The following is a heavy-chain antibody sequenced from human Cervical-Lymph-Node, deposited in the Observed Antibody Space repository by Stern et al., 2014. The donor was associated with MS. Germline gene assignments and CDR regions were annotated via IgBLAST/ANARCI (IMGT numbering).Heavy chain of an antibody. V-gene: IGHV1-2*04. CDR1: GYTFTGYY. D-gene: IGHD3-10*01. CDR3: AGGGDYYYGMDV. J-gene: IGHJ6*02. CDR2: INPNSGGT. Sequence: QLVQSGAEVKKPGASVKVSCKASGYTFTGYYMHWVRQAPGQGLEWMGWINPNSGGTNYAQKVQGWVTMTRDTSISTAYLELSRLRSDDTAVYYCAGGGDYYYGMDVWGQGTTVTVSS.